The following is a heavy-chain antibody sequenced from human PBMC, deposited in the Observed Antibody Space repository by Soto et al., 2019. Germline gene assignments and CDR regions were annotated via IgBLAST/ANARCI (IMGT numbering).Heavy chain of an antibody. CDR1: GYSFTSYW. D-gene: IGHD2-15*01. CDR3: ARQDCSGGICYYYYGMDV. V-gene: IGHV5-51*01. Sequence: PGESLKISCKGSGYSFTSYWIGWVRQMPGKGLEWMGIIYPGDSDTRYSPSFQGQVTISADKSISTAYLQWSSLKASDTAMYYCARQDCSGGICYYYYGMDVWGQGTTVTVSS. J-gene: IGHJ6*02. CDR2: IYPGDSDT.